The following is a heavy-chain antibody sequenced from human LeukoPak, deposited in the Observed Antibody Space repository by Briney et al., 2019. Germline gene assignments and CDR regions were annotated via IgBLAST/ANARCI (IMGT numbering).Heavy chain of an antibody. D-gene: IGHD3-3*01. CDR2: IRRKGYGSTT. Sequence: GGSLRLSCTASGFTFGDYSLSWVRQAPEKGLEWVGFIRRKGYGSTTEYPPSLKGTFLISTDHSKTPAYLQMNSLKTEDTAVYYCTRDHDFWSGPFDVWGKGTTVTVSS. V-gene: IGHV3-49*04. CDR1: GFTFGDYS. J-gene: IGHJ6*04. CDR3: TRDHDFWSGPFDV.